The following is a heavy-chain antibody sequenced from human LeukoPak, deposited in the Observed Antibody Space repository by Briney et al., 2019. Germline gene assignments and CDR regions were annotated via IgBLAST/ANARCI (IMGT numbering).Heavy chain of an antibody. CDR1: GGSISSYY. V-gene: IGHV4-59*01. J-gene: IGHJ6*03. CDR3: ARSKYSSSWYEPYYYYMDV. CDR2: IYYSGST. D-gene: IGHD6-13*01. Sequence: SETLSLTCTVSGGSISSYYWSWIRQPPGKGLEWIGYIYYSGSTNYNPSLKSRVTISVDTSKNQFSLKLSSVTAADTAVYYCARSKYSSSWYEPYYYYMDVWGKGTTVTISS.